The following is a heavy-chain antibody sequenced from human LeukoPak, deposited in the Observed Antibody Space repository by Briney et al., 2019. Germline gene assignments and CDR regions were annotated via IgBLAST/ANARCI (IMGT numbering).Heavy chain of an antibody. Sequence: GGFLRLSCAASGFTFSSYSMKWVRQAPGKGLEWVSSISSSSYIYYADSVKGRFTISRDNAKNSLYLQMNSLRAEDTAVYYCASSLVWVPAADDYWGQGTLVTVSS. D-gene: IGHD2-2*01. CDR3: ASSLVWVPAADDY. V-gene: IGHV3-21*01. CDR2: ISSSSYI. J-gene: IGHJ4*02. CDR1: GFTFSSYS.